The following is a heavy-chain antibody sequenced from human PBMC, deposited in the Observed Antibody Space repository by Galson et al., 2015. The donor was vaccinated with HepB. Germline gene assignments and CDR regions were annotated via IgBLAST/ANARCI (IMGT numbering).Heavy chain of an antibody. V-gene: IGHV1-18*01. CDR1: GYTFTSYG. CDR3: ARHSSSGWSRIHDAFDI. CDR2: ISAYNGNT. J-gene: IGHJ3*02. D-gene: IGHD6-19*01. Sequence: SVKVSCKASGYTFTSYGISWVRQAPGQGLEWMGWISAYNGNTNYAQKLQGRVTMTTDTSTSTAYMELRSLRSDDTAVYYCARHSSSGWSRIHDAFDIWGQGTMVTVSS.